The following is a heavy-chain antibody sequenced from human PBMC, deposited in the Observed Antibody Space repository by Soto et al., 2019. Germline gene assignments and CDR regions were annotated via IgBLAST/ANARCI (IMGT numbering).Heavy chain of an antibody. V-gene: IGHV1-3*01. CDR2: INAGNGNT. CDR1: GYNFSSHD. Sequence: QVHLVQAGAEVRKPGASVQVSCKASGYNFSSHDIHWVRQAPGQGLEWMGWINAGNGNTRYSQKFQDRITITRDASASTAYVELSSLRSEDTAIYYCARDSFYCGGRYCYHYSFYMDVWGKGTTVTVSS. D-gene: IGHD2-21*01. J-gene: IGHJ6*03. CDR3: ARDSFYCGGRYCYHYSFYMDV.